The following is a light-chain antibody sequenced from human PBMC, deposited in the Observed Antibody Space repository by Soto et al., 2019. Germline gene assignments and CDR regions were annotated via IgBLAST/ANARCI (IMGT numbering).Light chain of an antibody. Sequence: QSVLTQPPSASGTPGQRVTISCSGSSSNIGSNTVNWYQQLPGTAPKLLIYSNNHRPSGVPDRFSGSKSGTSASLAISGLQYEDEADYYCAAWDDSLNGYVVFGGGTKLTVL. CDR3: AAWDDSLNGYVV. CDR1: SSNIGSNT. V-gene: IGLV1-44*01. J-gene: IGLJ2*01. CDR2: SNN.